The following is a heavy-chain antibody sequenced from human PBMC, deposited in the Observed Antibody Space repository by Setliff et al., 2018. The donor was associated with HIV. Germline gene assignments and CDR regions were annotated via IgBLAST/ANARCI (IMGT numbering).Heavy chain of an antibody. Sequence: ASVKVSCKASGYTFIRYGITWVRQAPGQGLQWMGWISAYHGNTKYTQSLQGRVTMTINTSTNTAYMELRSLTSDDTAVYYCARGYTNIEMATTYSYYMDVWGMGTAVTVSS. J-gene: IGHJ6*03. D-gene: IGHD1-1*01. CDR1: GYTFIRYG. V-gene: IGHV1-18*01. CDR2: ISAYHGNT. CDR3: ARGYTNIEMATTYSYYMDV.